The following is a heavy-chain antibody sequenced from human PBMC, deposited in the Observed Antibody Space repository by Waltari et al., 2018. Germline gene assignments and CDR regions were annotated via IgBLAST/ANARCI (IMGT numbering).Heavy chain of an antibody. CDR1: GYSISSGYY. J-gene: IGHJ4*02. CDR2: IYHSGST. Sequence: QVQLQESGPGLVKPLETLSLTCAVSGYSISSGYYWGWIRQPPGKGLEWIGSIYHSGSTYYNPALKSRVTISVDTAKTQFSLKLSSVTAADTAVYYCARHLYSSSWYTDYWGQGTLVTVSS. CDR3: ARHLYSSSWYTDY. V-gene: IGHV4-38-2*01. D-gene: IGHD6-13*01.